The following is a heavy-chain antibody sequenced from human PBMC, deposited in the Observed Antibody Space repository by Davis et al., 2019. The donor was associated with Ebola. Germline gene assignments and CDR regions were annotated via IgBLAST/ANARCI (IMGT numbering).Heavy chain of an antibody. CDR2: ISAYNGNT. CDR3: ARRDIVVVASRSRDYYYGMDV. D-gene: IGHD2-15*01. CDR1: GYTFTSYG. Sequence: ASVKVSCKASGYTFTSYGISWVRQAPGQGLEWMGWISAYNGNTNYAQKLQGRVTMTTDTSTSTAYMELRSLRSDDTAVYYCARRDIVVVASRSRDYYYGMDVWGQGTTVTVSS. J-gene: IGHJ6*02. V-gene: IGHV1-18*01.